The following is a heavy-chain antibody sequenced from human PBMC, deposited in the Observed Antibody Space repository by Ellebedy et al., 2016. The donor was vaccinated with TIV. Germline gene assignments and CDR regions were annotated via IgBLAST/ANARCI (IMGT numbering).Heavy chain of an antibody. V-gene: IGHV3-11*01. D-gene: IGHD6-13*01. Sequence: GGSLRLSCAASGFTFSDYAMSWIRQAPGKGLEWVSYISSSGGTIYYADSVKGRFTISRDNAKNSLYLQMNSLRADDTAVYYCARDARFIDQQHNWFDPWGQGTLVTVSS. CDR2: ISSSGGTI. J-gene: IGHJ5*02. CDR1: GFTFSDYA. CDR3: ARDARFIDQQHNWFDP.